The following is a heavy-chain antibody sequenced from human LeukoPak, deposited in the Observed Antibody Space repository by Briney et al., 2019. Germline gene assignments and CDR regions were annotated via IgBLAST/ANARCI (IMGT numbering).Heavy chain of an antibody. J-gene: IGHJ3*02. CDR3: ARDRRRDLLHAFDI. CDR2: IYYSGST. CDR1: GGSISSYY. Sequence: SETLSLTCTVSGGSISSYYWSWIRQPPGKGLEWIGYIYYSGSTDSNPSLKSRVTISVDTSKNQISLKLSSVTAADTAVYYCARDRRRDLLHAFDIWGQGTMVTVSS. D-gene: IGHD1-26*01. V-gene: IGHV4-59*12.